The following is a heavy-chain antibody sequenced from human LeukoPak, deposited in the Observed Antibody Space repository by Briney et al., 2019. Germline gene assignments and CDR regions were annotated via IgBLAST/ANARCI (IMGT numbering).Heavy chain of an antibody. CDR1: GYIFTRFG. CDR3: ARAGIAVPAHFDY. Sequence: ASAKVSCNDSGYIFTRFGISWVRQAPGQGLEWMGWISAYNGNTNYAQKLQGRFTMTTDTSTSTAYMELRSLRSDDTAVYYCARAGIAVPAHFDYWGQGTLVTVSS. J-gene: IGHJ4*02. CDR2: ISAYNGNT. D-gene: IGHD6-19*01. V-gene: IGHV1-18*01.